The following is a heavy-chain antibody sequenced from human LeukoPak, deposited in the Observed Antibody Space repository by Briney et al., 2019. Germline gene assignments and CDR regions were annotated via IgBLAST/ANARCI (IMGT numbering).Heavy chain of an antibody. CDR3: ARDPPVTMVTTEWDY. D-gene: IGHD4-17*01. CDR1: TYTFTGYF. J-gene: IGHJ4*02. Sequence: ASVKVSCMASTYTFTGYFMHWVRQAPGQGLEWMGWINPNSRKINNAQKFQGRVTVTRDTLLNTPYMSLRGLSADGTAVYFCARDPPVTMVTTEWDYWGQGSLVTVSS. CDR2: INPNSRKI. V-gene: IGHV1-2*02.